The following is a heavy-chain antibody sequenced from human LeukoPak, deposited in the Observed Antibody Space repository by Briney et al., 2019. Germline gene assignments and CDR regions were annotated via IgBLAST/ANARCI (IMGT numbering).Heavy chain of an antibody. J-gene: IGHJ5*02. D-gene: IGHD5-12*01. CDR3: AKGSGYNSDP. CDR2: IRYHGRVT. V-gene: IGHV3-30*02. CDR1: GFSFSSYG. Sequence: GGSLRLSCVASGFSFSSYGMHWVRQAPGKGLEWVAFIRYHGRVTYYADSVKGRFTISRDNPRNALFLQMNSLRVEDTAVYYCAKGSGYNSDPWGQGTLVTVSS.